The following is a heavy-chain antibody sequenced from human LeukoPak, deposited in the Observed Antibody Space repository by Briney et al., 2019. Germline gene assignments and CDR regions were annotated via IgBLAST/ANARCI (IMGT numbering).Heavy chain of an antibody. D-gene: IGHD5-18*01. V-gene: IGHV1-69*04. CDR3: ARMGHTAMALDY. CDR2: IIPIFGIA. J-gene: IGHJ4*02. CDR1: GGTFTSYA. Sequence: GASVKVSCKASGGTFTSYAISWVRQAPGQGLEWMGRIIPIFGIANYAQRFQGRVAITSDKSTRTAYMELSSLRSEDTAVYYCARMGHTAMALDYWGQGTLVTVSS.